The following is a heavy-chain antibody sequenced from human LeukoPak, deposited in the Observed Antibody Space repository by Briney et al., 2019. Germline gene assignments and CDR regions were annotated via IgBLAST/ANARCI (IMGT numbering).Heavy chain of an antibody. D-gene: IGHD1-26*01. J-gene: IGHJ3*02. Sequence: GRSLRLSCAASGFTFSNYCMHWVRQAPGKGLEWVAVISFDGSNKYYADSVKGRFTISRDNSKNKLYLQMNSLRAEDTAVYYCAKSIVGATGDAFDIWGQGTMVTASS. CDR2: ISFDGSNK. CDR1: GFTFSNYC. CDR3: AKSIVGATGDAFDI. V-gene: IGHV3-30*18.